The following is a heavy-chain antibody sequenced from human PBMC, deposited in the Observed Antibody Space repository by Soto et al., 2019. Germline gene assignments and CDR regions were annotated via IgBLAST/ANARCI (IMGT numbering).Heavy chain of an antibody. D-gene: IGHD4-17*01. CDR3: ARDLRGLHDYYYGMDV. V-gene: IGHV4-59*01. J-gene: IGHJ6*02. CDR2: IYYSGST. Sequence: XETLSLTCTVSGGSISSYYWSWIRQPPGKGLEWIGYIYYSGSTNYNPSLKSRVTISVDTSKNQFSLKLSSVTAADTAVYYCARDLRGLHDYYYGMDVWGQGTTVTVSS. CDR1: GGSISSYY.